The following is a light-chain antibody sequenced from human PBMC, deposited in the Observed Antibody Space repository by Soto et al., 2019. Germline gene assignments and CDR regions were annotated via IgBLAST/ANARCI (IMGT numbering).Light chain of an antibody. CDR1: QSVSSNY. CDR2: ATS. J-gene: IGKJ2*03. V-gene: IGKV3-20*01. CDR3: QQYGNSPRYS. Sequence: EIVLTQSPGTLSLSLGERATLSCRASQSVSSNYLAWYQQKPGQAPRLLIYATSSRATGIPDRFSGSGSGTDFTLTICRLEPEDFAVYYCQQYGNSPRYSFGQGTKLEIK.